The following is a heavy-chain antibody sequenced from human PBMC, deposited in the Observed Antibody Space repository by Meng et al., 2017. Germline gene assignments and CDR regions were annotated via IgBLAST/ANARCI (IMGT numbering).Heavy chain of an antibody. CDR2: CDPEDGET. CDR1: GYTLTELS. Sequence: ASVKVSCKVSGYTLTELSMHWVRQAPGKGLEWMGGCDPEDGETIYAQKFQGRVTMTEDTSTDTAYMELSSLRYEDTAVYYCATDYDDLSGSYTFDYWGQGTLVTVSS. V-gene: IGHV1-24*01. D-gene: IGHD1-26*01. J-gene: IGHJ4*02. CDR3: ATDYDDLSGSYTFDY.